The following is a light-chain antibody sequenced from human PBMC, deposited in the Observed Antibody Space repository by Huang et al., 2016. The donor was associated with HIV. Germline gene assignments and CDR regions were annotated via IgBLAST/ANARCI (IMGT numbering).Light chain of an antibody. V-gene: IGKV3-15*01. J-gene: IGKJ4*01. CDR1: HSVDSD. Sequence: EIEMTQSPATLSVSPGERATLSCRASHSVDSDLAWYQQKPGPAPRLLIYDASTRATGISAKFNCTGSGTEFSLSITNLQSEDCAVYYCQQYNDWPPLTFGGGTKVEI. CDR2: DAS. CDR3: QQYNDWPPLT.